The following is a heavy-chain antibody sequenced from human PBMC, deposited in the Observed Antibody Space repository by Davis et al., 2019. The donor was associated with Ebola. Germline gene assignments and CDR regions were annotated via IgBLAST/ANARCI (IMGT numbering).Heavy chain of an antibody. V-gene: IGHV3-11*01. CDR1: GFTFSDYY. CDR3: ARCPLRWLAVKTYYFDY. D-gene: IGHD5-24*01. J-gene: IGHJ4*02. CDR2: ISSSGSTI. Sequence: GESLKISCAASGFTFSDYYMSWIRQAPGKGLEWVSYISSSGSTIYYADSVKGRFTISRDNAKNSLYLQMNSLRAEDTAVYYCARCPLRWLAVKTYYFDYWGQGTLVTVSS.